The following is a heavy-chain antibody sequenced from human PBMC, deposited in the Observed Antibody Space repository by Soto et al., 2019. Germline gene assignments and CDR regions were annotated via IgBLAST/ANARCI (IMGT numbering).Heavy chain of an antibody. V-gene: IGHV4-61*08. D-gene: IGHD1-26*01. CDR3: ERIVVGATVHI. Sequence: XETLSLTCAVSDESVTSDAYFWTWIRQPPGKGLEWIAYISYTGDTNYNPSLKSRVIISVDTSRNQFSLTVTSVTAADTAVYFCERIVVGATVHIWGQGSLVTVSS. CDR2: ISYTGDT. J-gene: IGHJ4*02. CDR1: DESVTSDAYF.